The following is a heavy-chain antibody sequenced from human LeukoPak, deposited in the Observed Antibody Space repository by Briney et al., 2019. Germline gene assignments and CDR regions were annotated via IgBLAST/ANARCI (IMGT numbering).Heavy chain of an antibody. V-gene: IGHV4-4*02. CDR2: IYHSGST. CDR1: GGSISSSNW. J-gene: IGHJ4*02. Sequence: SETLSLTCAVSGGSISSSNWWSWVRQPPGKGLEWIGEIYHSGSTNYNPSLKSRVTISVDKSKNQFSLKLSSVTAADTAVYYCAGDHPVAGARRRYYFDYWGQGTLVTVSS. D-gene: IGHD6-19*01. CDR3: AGDHPVAGARRRYYFDY.